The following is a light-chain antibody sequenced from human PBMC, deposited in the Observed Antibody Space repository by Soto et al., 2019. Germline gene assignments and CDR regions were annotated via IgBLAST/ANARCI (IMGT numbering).Light chain of an antibody. CDR1: QSIAGY. Sequence: EIVLTQSPATLSLSPGERATLSCRASQSIAGYLAWYQQKPGQAPRLLIYGASTRATGIPDRFSGSGSGTNFTLTVSRLEPEDFAVYYCQQYGRSRTFGQGTKVDI. J-gene: IGKJ1*01. V-gene: IGKV3-20*01. CDR3: QQYGRSRT. CDR2: GAS.